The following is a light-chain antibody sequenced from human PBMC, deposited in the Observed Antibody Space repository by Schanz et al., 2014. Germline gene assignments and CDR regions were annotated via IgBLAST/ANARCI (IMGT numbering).Light chain of an antibody. CDR3: SSYAGSNWV. CDR2: DVS. CDR1: SSDVGGYKY. V-gene: IGLV2-14*03. J-gene: IGLJ3*02. Sequence: QSALTQPASVSGSPGQSITISCTGTSSDVGGYKYVSWYQQHPGKAPKLMIYDVSDRPSGVSNRFSGSKSGNTASLAISGLQSEDEADYYCSSYAGSNWVFGGGTKLTVL.